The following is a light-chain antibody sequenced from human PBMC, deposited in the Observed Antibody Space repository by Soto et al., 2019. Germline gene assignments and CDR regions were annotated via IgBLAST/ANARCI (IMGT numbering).Light chain of an antibody. J-gene: IGKJ1*01. CDR2: GAS. Sequence: ESVLTQSPGTLSLSPGERATLSCRASQSVSRYLAWYQQKPGQAPRVLIYGASSRATGIPDRFSGSGSGTDFTLTISRLEPEDFAVYYCQHDGNSPWTFGQGTKVEIK. V-gene: IGKV3-20*01. CDR1: QSVSRY. CDR3: QHDGNSPWT.